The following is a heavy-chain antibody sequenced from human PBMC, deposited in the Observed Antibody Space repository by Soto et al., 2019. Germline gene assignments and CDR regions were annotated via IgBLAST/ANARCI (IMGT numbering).Heavy chain of an antibody. J-gene: IGHJ5*02. Sequence: SVKVSCKASGFTFSSSAVQWVRQARGQRLEWIGKIVVGSGNTNYAQKFQERVTITRDMSTSTAYMELSSLRSEDTAFYYCAAFDPGPMGFDPWGQGTLVT. CDR3: AAFDPGPMGFDP. CDR1: GFTFSSSA. CDR2: IVVGSGNT. V-gene: IGHV1-58*01. D-gene: IGHD3-9*01.